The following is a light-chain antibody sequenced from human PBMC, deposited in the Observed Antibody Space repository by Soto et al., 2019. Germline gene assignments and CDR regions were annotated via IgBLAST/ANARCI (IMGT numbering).Light chain of an antibody. J-gene: IGLJ3*02. Sequence: QSVLPQPPSASGTPGQSVTISCSGSSSNIGSNTVTWYQQLPGTAPKLLIYNNNQRPSGVPDRFSGSKSGTSASLAISGLRSEDEADYYCAAWEDSLNGWVFGGGTKLTVL. CDR2: NNN. V-gene: IGLV1-44*01. CDR1: SSNIGSNT. CDR3: AAWEDSLNGWV.